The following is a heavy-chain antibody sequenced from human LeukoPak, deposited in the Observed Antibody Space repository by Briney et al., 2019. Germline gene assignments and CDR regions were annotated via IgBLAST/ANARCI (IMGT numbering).Heavy chain of an antibody. J-gene: IGHJ4*02. CDR3: ARSVEMAESQADY. CDR1: GYTFTGYY. CDR2: INPNSGGT. D-gene: IGHD5-24*01. Sequence: GASVKVSCKASGYTFTGYYMHWVRQAPGQGLEWMGWINPNSGGTNYAQKFQGRVTMTRDTSISTACMELSRLRSDDTAVYYCARSVEMAESQADYWGQGTLVTVSS. V-gene: IGHV1-2*02.